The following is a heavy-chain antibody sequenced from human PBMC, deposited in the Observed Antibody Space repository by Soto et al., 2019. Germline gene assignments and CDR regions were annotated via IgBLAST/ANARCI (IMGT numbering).Heavy chain of an antibody. D-gene: IGHD2-21*02. CDR1: GYDFLYYT. CDR2: LNPGNGNT. J-gene: IGHJ4*02. V-gene: IGHV1-3*01. Sequence: QVQLVQSGAEVRKPGASVTISCRASGYDFLYYTMHWVRQAPGQGLEWMGWLNPGNGNTRSSQRLKGRVTITRDTSTKTAYMELSSLKSEDTAVYFCARDYGGNSRGLEYWGQGTLVTVS. CDR3: ARDYGGNSRGLEY.